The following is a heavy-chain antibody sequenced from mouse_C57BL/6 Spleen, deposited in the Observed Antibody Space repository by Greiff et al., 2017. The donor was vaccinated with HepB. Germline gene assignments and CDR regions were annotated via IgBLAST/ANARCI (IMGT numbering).Heavy chain of an antibody. Sequence: EVQLQQSGPELVKPGASVKISCKASGYTFTDYYMNWVKQSHGKSLEWIGDINPNNGGTSYNQKFKGKATLTVDKSSSTAYMELRSLTSEDSAVYYCARLGYSNYVGYVDVWGTGTTVTVAS. D-gene: IGHD2-5*01. CDR1: GYTFTDYY. CDR2: INPNNGGT. CDR3: ARLGYSNYVGYVDV. V-gene: IGHV1-26*01. J-gene: IGHJ1*03.